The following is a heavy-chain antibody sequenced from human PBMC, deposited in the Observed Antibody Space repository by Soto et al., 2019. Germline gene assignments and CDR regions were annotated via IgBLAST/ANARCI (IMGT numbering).Heavy chain of an antibody. CDR3: ARTRRDSTVTTY. Sequence: QVKLVQSGAEVKKPGASVKVSSKASGYTFTSYGISWVRQAPGQGSARMGWISAYNGNTNYAQKLQGRVTMTTVTSTSTAYMELRSLRADDTAVYYCARTRRDSTVTTYWGQGTLVTGSS. CDR1: GYTFTSYG. CDR2: ISAYNGNT. J-gene: IGHJ4*02. V-gene: IGHV1-18*01. D-gene: IGHD4-17*01.